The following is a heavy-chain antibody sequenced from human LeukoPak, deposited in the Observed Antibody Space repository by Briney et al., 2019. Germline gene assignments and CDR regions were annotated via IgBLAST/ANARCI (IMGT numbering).Heavy chain of an antibody. CDR3: AKGGYYYGMDV. J-gene: IGHJ6*02. CDR1: GFTFDDYA. V-gene: IGHV3-9*01. Sequence: HPGRSLRLSCAASGFTFDDYAMHWVRQAPGKGLEWVSGISWNSGSIGYADSVKGRFTISRDNAKNSLYLQMNSLRAEDTALYYCAKGGYYYGMDVWGQGTTVTVSS. CDR2: ISWNSGSI.